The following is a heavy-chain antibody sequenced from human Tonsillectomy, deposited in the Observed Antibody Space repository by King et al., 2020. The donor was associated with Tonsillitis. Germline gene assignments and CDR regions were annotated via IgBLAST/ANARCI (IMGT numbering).Heavy chain of an antibody. V-gene: IGHV1-46*04. CDR3: ARGGGGDYESYHYGMDV. Sequence: GQLVQSGAEVKKPGASVEVSCMASGYTFTSYYLHWVRQAPGQGLEWMGVIAPSDDTTYYAQKLQGRVTVTGDTSTSTVYMELSSLRSEDTAVYYCARGGGGDYESYHYGMDVWGQGTPVTVSS. D-gene: IGHD4-17*01. J-gene: IGHJ6*02. CDR2: IAPSDDTT. CDR1: GYTFTSYY.